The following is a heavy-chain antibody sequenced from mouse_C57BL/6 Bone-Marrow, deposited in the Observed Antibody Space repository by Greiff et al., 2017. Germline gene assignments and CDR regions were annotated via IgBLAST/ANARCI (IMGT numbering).Heavy chain of an antibody. D-gene: IGHD4-1*01. J-gene: IGHJ2*01. CDR2: IYPTSGRT. CDR1: GYTFTSYW. Sequence: QVQLQQPGAELVKPGASVKMSCKASGYTFTSYWITWVKQRPGQGLAWIGDIYPTSGRTNYNEKFKSKAILTVDTSSNTAYMQLRNLTSEDSAVFYCARSGPLGRSFDYWGQGTTLTVSS. V-gene: IGHV1-55*01. CDR3: ARSGPLGRSFDY.